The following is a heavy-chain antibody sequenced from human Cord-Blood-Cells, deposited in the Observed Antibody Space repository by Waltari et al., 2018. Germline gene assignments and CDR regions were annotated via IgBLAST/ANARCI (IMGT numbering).Heavy chain of an antibody. D-gene: IGHD1-26*01. CDR3: ARVGGSYYYYYYGMDV. Sequence: QVQLVQSGAEVKKPGASVKVSCKASGYTFTSYDINWVRQATGQGLEWMGWMNHNSGTTGYAQKCRGRVTITRNTSISTAYMELSSLRSEDTAVYYCARVGGSYYYYYYGMDVWGQGTTVTVSS. CDR2: MNHNSGTT. V-gene: IGHV1-8*02. J-gene: IGHJ6*02. CDR1: GYTFTSYD.